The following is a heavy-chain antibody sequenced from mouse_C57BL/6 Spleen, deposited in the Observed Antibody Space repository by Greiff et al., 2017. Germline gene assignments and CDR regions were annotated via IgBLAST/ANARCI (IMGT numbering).Heavy chain of an antibody. D-gene: IGHD1-1*01. CDR1: GFTFSNYW. Sequence: EVMLVESGGGLVQPGGSMKLSCVASGFTFSNYWMNWVRQSPEKGLEWVAQIRLKSDNYATHYAESVKGRFTISRDDSKSSVYLQMNNLRAEDTGIYYCTGSITTVGHFDYWGQGTTLTVSS. J-gene: IGHJ2*01. CDR2: IRLKSDNYAT. V-gene: IGHV6-3*01. CDR3: TGSITTVGHFDY.